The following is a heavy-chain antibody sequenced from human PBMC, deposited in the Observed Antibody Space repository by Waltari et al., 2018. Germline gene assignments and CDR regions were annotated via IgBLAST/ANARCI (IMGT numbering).Heavy chain of an antibody. Sequence: VQLVESGGGVVQPGRYLRLSCAASGFTFSSNGMHWVHQAPGKVLEEVAVIWYDGSNKYYADSVKGRFTISRDNSKNTLYLQMNSLRAEDTAVYYCARDRRYCSSTSCYPNYYYYYGMDVWGQGTTVTVSS. CDR3: ARDRRYCSSTSCYPNYYYYYGMDV. CDR2: IWYDGSNK. D-gene: IGHD2-2*01. CDR1: GFTFSSNG. J-gene: IGHJ6*02. V-gene: IGHV3-33*01.